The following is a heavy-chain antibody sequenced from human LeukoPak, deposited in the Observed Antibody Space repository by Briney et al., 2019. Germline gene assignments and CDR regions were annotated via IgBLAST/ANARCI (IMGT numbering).Heavy chain of an antibody. Sequence: SETLSLTCTVYGGSFSGYYWSWIRQPPGKGLEWIGEINHSGSTNYNQSLKSRVTIPVDTSKNQFSLKLSSVPAADTAVYYCARHLRQYSSSSPFDYWGQGTLVTVSS. D-gene: IGHD6-6*01. CDR3: ARHLRQYSSSSPFDY. V-gene: IGHV4-34*01. CDR1: GGSFSGYY. J-gene: IGHJ4*02. CDR2: INHSGST.